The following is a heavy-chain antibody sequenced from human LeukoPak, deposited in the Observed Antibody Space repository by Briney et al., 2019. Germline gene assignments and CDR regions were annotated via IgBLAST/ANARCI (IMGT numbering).Heavy chain of an antibody. CDR1: GGSISSYY. V-gene: IGHV4-4*07. CDR3: ASFYDSSARVYRGDI. Sequence: PSETLSLTCTVSGGSISSYYWSWIRQPAGKGLEWIGRIYTSGSTNYNPSLKSRVTMSVDTSKNQFSLKLSSVTAADTAVYYCASFYDSSARVYRGDIWGQGTMVTVSS. CDR2: IYTSGST. J-gene: IGHJ3*02. D-gene: IGHD3-22*01.